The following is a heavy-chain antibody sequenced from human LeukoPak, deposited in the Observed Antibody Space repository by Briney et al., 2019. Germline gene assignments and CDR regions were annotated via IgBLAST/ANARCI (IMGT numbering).Heavy chain of an antibody. CDR1: GGSFSGYY. CDR2: INHSGST. V-gene: IGHV4-34*01. J-gene: IGHJ2*01. D-gene: IGHD2-15*01. CDR3: ARRRVVVVAATIPSLKRYWYFDL. Sequence: SETLSLTXAVYGGSFSGYYWSWIRQPPGKGLEWIGEINHSGSTNYNPSLKSRVTISVDTSKNQFSLKLSSVTAADTAVYYCARRRVVVVAATIPSLKRYWYFDLWGRGTLVTVSS.